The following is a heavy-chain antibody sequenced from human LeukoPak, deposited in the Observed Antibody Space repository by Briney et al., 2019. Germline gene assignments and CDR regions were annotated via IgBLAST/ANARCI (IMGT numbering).Heavy chain of an antibody. J-gene: IGHJ6*03. V-gene: IGHV4-59*01. CDR1: GGSISTYY. CDR2: IYYSGST. CDR3: AREIVSSTSPYYYYYYMDV. D-gene: IGHD2-2*01. Sequence: SSETLSLTCTVSGGSISTYYWSWIRQPPGKGLEWIGYIYYSGSTNYNPSLKSRVTISVDTSKNQLSLKLNSVSAADTAVYYCAREIVSSTSPYYYYYYMDVWGKGTTVTVSS.